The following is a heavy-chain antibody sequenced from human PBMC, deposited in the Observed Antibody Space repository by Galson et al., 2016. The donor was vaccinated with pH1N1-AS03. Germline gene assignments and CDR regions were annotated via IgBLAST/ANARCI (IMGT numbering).Heavy chain of an antibody. D-gene: IGHD3-3*01. CDR1: GGSFSTYA. CDR3: AREATIFGVAGLHMDV. V-gene: IGHV1-69*01. CDR2: IIPVFDTP. J-gene: IGHJ6*02. Sequence: CKASGGSFSTYAITWVRQAPGQGLEWMGGIIPVFDTPNYAQKFQGRVTITADESRNTAYMELSSLRSADTAVYYCAREATIFGVAGLHMDVWGQGTTVTVPS.